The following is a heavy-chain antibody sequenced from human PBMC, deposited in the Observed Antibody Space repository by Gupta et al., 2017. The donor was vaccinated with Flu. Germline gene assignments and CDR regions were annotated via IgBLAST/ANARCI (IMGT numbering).Heavy chain of an antibody. V-gene: IGHV3-23*01. D-gene: IGHD2-2*01. CDR1: GFSFRDYV. CDR2: IIENGDST. Sequence: EVQLLESGGGSVQPGGSLRLSCAASGFSFRDYVMHWVRQAPGKGLEWVSTIIENGDSTFYTDSVKGRFAISRDNSKNTLFLRMNTLRVDDTAIYYCARADYCAHTSCYAVDVWGPGTAVTVSS. J-gene: IGHJ6*02. CDR3: ARADYCAHTSCYAVDV.